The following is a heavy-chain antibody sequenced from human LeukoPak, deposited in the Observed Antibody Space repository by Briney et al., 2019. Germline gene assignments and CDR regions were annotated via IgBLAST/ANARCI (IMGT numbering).Heavy chain of an antibody. D-gene: IGHD3-9*01. CDR3: ARSSHYDILTGYSEEDAFDI. CDR1: GFTVSSNY. V-gene: IGHV3-53*01. Sequence: GGSLRLSCAASGFTVSSNYMSWVRQAPGKGLEWVSVIYSGGNTDYADSVKGRFTISRDNSKNTLYLQMNSLRVEDTAVYYCARSSHYDILTGYSEEDAFDIWGQGTMVTVSS. J-gene: IGHJ3*02. CDR2: IYSGGNT.